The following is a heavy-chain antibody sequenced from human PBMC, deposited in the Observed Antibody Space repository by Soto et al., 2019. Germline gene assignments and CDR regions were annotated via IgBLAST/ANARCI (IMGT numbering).Heavy chain of an antibody. CDR3: ARVVERAATLSRSFDC. CDR2: IYYSGST. D-gene: IGHD2-15*01. V-gene: IGHV4-31*03. Sequence: QVQLQESGPGLVKPSQTLSLTCTVSGGSISSGGYYWSWIRQHPGKGLEWIGYIYYSGSTYYNPSLKSRVTISVDTSKNQFSLKLSSVTAADTAVYYCARVVERAATLSRSFDCWGQGTLVTVSS. J-gene: IGHJ4*02. CDR1: GGSISSGGYY.